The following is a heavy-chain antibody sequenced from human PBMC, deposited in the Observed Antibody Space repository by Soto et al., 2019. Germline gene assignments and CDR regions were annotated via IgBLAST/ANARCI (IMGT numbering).Heavy chain of an antibody. CDR1: GFTFSSYA. CDR2: ISGSGDKT. CDR3: AKRNTMPRGGPAFDY. D-gene: IGHD3-10*01. Sequence: EVQLWESGGGLAQTGGSLRLSCAASGFTFSSYAMNWVRQAPGKGLEWVSFISGSGDKTYYADSVKGRFTISRDNSKSTLSLQMTSLRAEDTAVYYCAKRNTMPRGGPAFDYWGQGTLVTVSS. V-gene: IGHV3-23*01. J-gene: IGHJ4*02.